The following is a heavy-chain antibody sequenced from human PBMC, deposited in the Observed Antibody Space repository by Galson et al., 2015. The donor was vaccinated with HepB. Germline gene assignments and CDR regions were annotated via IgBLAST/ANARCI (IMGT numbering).Heavy chain of an antibody. CDR2: ISSNGGST. V-gene: IGHV3-64D*06. J-gene: IGHJ4*02. CDR3: VKGGYSSSSPRTAFDY. D-gene: IGHD6-6*01. CDR1: GFTFSSYA. Sequence: SLRLSCAASGFTFSSYAMHWVRQAPGKGLEYVSAISSNGGSTYYADSVKGRFTISRDNSKNTLYLQMSSLRAEDTAVYYCVKGGYSSSSPRTAFDYWGQGTLVTVSS.